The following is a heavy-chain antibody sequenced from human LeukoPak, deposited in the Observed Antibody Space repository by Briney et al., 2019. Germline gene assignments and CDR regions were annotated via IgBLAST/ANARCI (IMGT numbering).Heavy chain of an antibody. V-gene: IGHV4-34*01. Sequence: SETLSLTCAVYGGSFSGYYWSWIRQPPGKGLEWIGEINHSGSTNYNPSLKSRVTVSVDTSKNQFSLKLSSVTAADTAVYYCARGIGYSIDWGQGTLVTVSS. CDR3: ARGIGYSID. CDR2: INHSGST. D-gene: IGHD2-21*01. J-gene: IGHJ4*02. CDR1: GGSFSGYY.